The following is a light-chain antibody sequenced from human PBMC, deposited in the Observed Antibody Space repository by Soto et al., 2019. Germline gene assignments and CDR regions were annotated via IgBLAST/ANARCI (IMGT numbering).Light chain of an antibody. CDR3: MQYKKWPLRT. J-gene: IGKJ1*01. Sequence: EMVMTQSPATLSVSPGERVTLSCRASQSVFSKLAWYQQRPGQAPTLLIFDASARAPGIPARFSGSGSGTEFTLTINSLQSEDFGVYFCMQYKKWPLRTFGQGTKVEIK. CDR2: DAS. CDR1: QSVFSK. V-gene: IGKV3-15*01.